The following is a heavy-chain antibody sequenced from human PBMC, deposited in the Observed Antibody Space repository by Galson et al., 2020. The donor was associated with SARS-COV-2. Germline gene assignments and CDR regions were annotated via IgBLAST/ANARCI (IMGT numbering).Heavy chain of an antibody. CDR1: GFTFRGYW. CDR2: INRDGTQE. D-gene: IGHD6-19*01. Sequence: GGSLRLSCTASGFTFRGYWMTWVRQPPGRGLEWVAYINRDGTQEYYVDSARGRFTISRDNVESSVYLQMNSLRAEDTAVYYCARGSVSIGQWLGNYYYYGMDVWGQGTTVTVSS. J-gene: IGHJ6*02. V-gene: IGHV3-7*01. CDR3: ARGSVSIGQWLGNYYYYGMDV.